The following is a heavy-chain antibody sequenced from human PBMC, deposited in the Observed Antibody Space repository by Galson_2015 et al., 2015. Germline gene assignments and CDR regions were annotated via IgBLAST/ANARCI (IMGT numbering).Heavy chain of an antibody. Sequence: PALAKPTQPLTLPCTSSGFSLRTRGMCVRWIRHPPGTALEWLALIDWADDEYYSTSLKTRLTISKDTSKNQVVLTMTNMDPVDTATYYCARSKGTRAGYSYGPPDYWGQGTLVTVSS. CDR1: GFSLRTRGMC. V-gene: IGHV2-70*01. CDR3: ARSKGTRAGYSYGPPDY. J-gene: IGHJ4*02. CDR2: IDWADDE. D-gene: IGHD5-18*01.